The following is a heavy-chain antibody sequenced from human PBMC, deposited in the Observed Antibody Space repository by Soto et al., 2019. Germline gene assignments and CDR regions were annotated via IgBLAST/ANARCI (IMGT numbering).Heavy chain of an antibody. V-gene: IGHV6-1*01. CDR1: GDSVSSNSAA. Sequence: PSQTLSLTCAISGDSVSSNSAAWNWIRQSPSRGLEWLGRTYYRSKWYNDYAVSVKSRITINPDTSKNQFSLQLNSVTPEDTAVYYCARGAVDYYDFWSGSNFDYWGQGTLVTVSS. D-gene: IGHD3-3*01. J-gene: IGHJ4*02. CDR3: ARGAVDYYDFWSGSNFDY. CDR2: TYYRSKWYN.